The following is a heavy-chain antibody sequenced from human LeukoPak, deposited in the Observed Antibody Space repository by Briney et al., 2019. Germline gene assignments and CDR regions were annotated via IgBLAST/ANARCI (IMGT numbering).Heavy chain of an antibody. Sequence: ALVKVSCKASGYTFTGYYIHWVRQAPGQGLEWMGWINPNSGGTNYAQKFQGRVTMTRDTSISTAYMELSRLRSDDTAVYYCARDRSGDGYCSGGSCYSGRDYWGQGTLVTVSS. V-gene: IGHV1-2*02. CDR1: GYTFTGYY. CDR2: INPNSGGT. CDR3: ARDRSGDGYCSGGSCYSGRDY. D-gene: IGHD2-15*01. J-gene: IGHJ4*02.